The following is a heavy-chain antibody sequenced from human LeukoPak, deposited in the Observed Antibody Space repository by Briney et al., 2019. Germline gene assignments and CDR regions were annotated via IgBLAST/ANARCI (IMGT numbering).Heavy chain of an antibody. CDR1: GFTVSSNY. J-gene: IGHJ4*02. Sequence: PGGSLRLSCAASGFTVSSNYVSWVRQAPGKGLEWVSVVYAGGSVYYGDSVKDRFTISRDNSKNTVFLQMNSLRVEDMAVYYCARGNVLVPGANHFDFWGQGTLVTVSS. V-gene: IGHV3-66*01. CDR2: VYAGGSV. D-gene: IGHD2-2*01. CDR3: ARGNVLVPGANHFDF.